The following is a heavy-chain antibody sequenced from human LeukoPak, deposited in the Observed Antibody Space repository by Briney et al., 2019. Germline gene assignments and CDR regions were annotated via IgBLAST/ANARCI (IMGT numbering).Heavy chain of an antibody. Sequence: PGRSLRLSCAASGFTFDDYAMHWVRQAPGKGLEWVSGISGNSGSIGYAASVKGRFTISRDNAKNSLYLQMNSLRAEDTALYYCAKDMESYYYDSSGPIWFDPWGQGTLVTVSS. CDR2: ISGNSGSI. CDR3: AKDMESYYYDSSGPIWFDP. CDR1: GFTFDDYA. J-gene: IGHJ5*02. V-gene: IGHV3-9*01. D-gene: IGHD3-22*01.